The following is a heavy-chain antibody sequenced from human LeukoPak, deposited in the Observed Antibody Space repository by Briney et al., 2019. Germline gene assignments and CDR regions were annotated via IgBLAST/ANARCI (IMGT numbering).Heavy chain of an antibody. D-gene: IGHD5-18*01. CDR2: INGDSDRT. V-gene: IGHV3-23*01. J-gene: IGHJ3*02. CDR3: ARRERLGYSYGRGTLDI. CDR1: GFTFSSYA. Sequence: GGSLRLSCAASGFTFSSYAMTWVRQAPGKGLEWVSIINGDSDRTYYADSVKGRFTISRDNSRNTLYLQMNSLRVEDTAVYYCARRERLGYSYGRGTLDIWGQGTMVTVSS.